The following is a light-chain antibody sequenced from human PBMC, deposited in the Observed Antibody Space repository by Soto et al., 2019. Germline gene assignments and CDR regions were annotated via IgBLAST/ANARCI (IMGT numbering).Light chain of an antibody. CDR3: SSYRSSNTYV. Sequence: QSVLTQPPSVSGAPGQTVIISCSGSSSNLGAPYDVNWFRQLPGTVPRLLIYGNNNRPSGVPDRFSGSKSGNTASLTISGLQAEDEADYYCSSYRSSNTYVFGTGTKLTVL. J-gene: IGLJ1*01. CDR2: GNN. V-gene: IGLV1-40*01. CDR1: SSNLGAPYD.